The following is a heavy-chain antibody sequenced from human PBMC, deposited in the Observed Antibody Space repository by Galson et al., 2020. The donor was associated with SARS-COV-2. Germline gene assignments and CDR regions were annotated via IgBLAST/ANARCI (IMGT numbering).Heavy chain of an antibody. V-gene: IGHV3-7*01. CDR1: GFTFTKYW. CDR3: ARDLWGRHYDSNTGYYNDGFDL. D-gene: IGHD3-9*01. CDR2: IQQYGGEE. J-gene: IGHJ2*01. Sequence: TGGSLRLSCAASGFTFTKYWMAWVRQAPGKGLEWVGDIQQYGGEERYVAPVKGRFTIFRDNAENSLYLQMTSLRAEDTAVYYCARDLWGRHYDSNTGYYNDGFDLWGRGTLVTVSS.